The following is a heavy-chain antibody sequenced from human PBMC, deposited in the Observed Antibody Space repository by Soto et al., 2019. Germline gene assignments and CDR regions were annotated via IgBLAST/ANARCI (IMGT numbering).Heavy chain of an antibody. CDR2: IYPGDSDA. D-gene: IGHD5-12*01. J-gene: IGHJ3*02. V-gene: IGHV5-51*01. Sequence: PGESLKISCKGSGYSFTTYWLAWVRQMPGKGLEYMGIIYPGDSDARYSPSFQGQVSISADKSISTAYLQWTSLKASETAIYYCARSRVSTPRLEDPFDIWGQGTMVTVSS. CDR3: ARSRVSTPRLEDPFDI. CDR1: GYSFTTYW.